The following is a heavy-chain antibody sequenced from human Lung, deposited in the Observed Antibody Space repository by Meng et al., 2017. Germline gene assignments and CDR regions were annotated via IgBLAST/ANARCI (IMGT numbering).Heavy chain of an antibody. D-gene: IGHD2-21*01. CDR1: GGSISSDNV. J-gene: IGHJ4*02. Sequence: QVQLAWSGAGLVKLSGYLSLTRAVSGGSISSDNVWSWVRQPPGKGLEWIGEIYHSGSTNYNPPLKSRITISVDKPKNQFSLTLSSVTAADTAVYYCTKNDFYCLGYWGQGTLVTVSS. CDR2: IYHSGST. CDR3: TKNDFYCLGY. V-gene: IGHV4-4*02.